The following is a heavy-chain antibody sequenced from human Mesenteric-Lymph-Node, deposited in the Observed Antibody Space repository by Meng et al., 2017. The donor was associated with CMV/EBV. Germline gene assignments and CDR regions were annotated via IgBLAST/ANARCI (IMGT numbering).Heavy chain of an antibody. D-gene: IGHD3-10*01. Sequence: ASVKVSCKASGYTFTSHDISWVRQATGQGLEWMGIINPSGGSTSYAQKFQGRVTMTRDTSTSTVYMELSSLRSEDTAVYYCARDFGTPHGALGYWGQGTLVTVSS. CDR3: ARDFGTPHGALGY. CDR1: GYTFTSHD. V-gene: IGHV1-46*01. J-gene: IGHJ4*02. CDR2: INPSGGST.